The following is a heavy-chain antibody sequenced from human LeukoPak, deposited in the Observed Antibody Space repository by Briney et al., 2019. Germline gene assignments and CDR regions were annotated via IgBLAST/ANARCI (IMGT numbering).Heavy chain of an antibody. CDR3: TAVPHDSAV. D-gene: IGHD3-22*01. CDR1: TFAFNNAW. Sequence: GGSLRLSCAASTFAFNNAWMSWFRQAPGKGLEWVGHIKSKTDGGTTDYAAPVQGRFTISGDDSKDRLYLQMNSLKTEDTAVYYCTAVPHDSAVWGQGTLVTVSS. J-gene: IGHJ4*02. CDR2: IKSKTDGGTT. V-gene: IGHV3-15*01.